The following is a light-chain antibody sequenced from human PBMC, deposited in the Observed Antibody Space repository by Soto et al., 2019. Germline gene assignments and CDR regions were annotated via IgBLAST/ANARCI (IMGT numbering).Light chain of an antibody. CDR1: QSISSSY. Sequence: VFTQYPVTLSLYPGEGATLSCRASQSISSSYLSWYQQKPGQAPRLVIYGASTRATGIPARFSGSGRGSGTDFTLTISSLHPEDFAVYYCLQDYHLPITFGQGTRLEIK. CDR3: LQDYHLPIT. CDR2: GAS. J-gene: IGKJ5*01. V-gene: IGKV3D-7*01.